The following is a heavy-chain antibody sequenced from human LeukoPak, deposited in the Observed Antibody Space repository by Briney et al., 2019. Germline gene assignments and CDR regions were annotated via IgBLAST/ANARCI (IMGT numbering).Heavy chain of an antibody. J-gene: IGHJ4*02. CDR1: GGTFSSYA. CDR3: ASDTYYDFWSDSYYFDY. D-gene: IGHD3-3*01. Sequence: SVKVSCKASGGTFSSYAISWVRQAPGQELEWMGRIIPILGIANYAQKFQGRVTITADKSTSTAYMELSSLRSEDTAVYYCASDTYYDFWSDSYYFDYWGQGTLVTVSS. V-gene: IGHV1-69*04. CDR2: IIPILGIA.